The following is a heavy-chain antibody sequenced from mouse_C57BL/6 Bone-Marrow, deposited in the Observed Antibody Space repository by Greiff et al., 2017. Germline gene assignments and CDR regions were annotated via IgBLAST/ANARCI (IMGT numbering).Heavy chain of an antibody. D-gene: IGHD2-4*01. V-gene: IGHV1-69*01. CDR3: ARGDYDAFAY. J-gene: IGHJ3*01. CDR2: IDPSDSYT. Sequence: VQLMESGAELARPGASVKLSCKASGYTFTSYGISWVKQRTGQGLEWIGEIDPSDSYTNYHQKFKGKSTLTVDKSSRTAYMQLNSLTSENSAVYYCARGDYDAFAYWGQGTLVTVSA. CDR1: GYTFTSYG.